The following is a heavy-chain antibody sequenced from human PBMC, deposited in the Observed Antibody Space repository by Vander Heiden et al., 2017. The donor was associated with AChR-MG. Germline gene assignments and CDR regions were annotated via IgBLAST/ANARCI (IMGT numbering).Heavy chain of an antibody. V-gene: IGHV3-7*03. CDR1: GFTFSGDW. CDR2: IKQDGSEK. J-gene: IGHJ4*02. CDR3: ARDGPPGYSSGWYSY. Sequence: EVQLVESGGGLVQPGGSLRLSCAASGFTFSGDWMSWVRQAPGKGLEWVANIKQDGSEKYYVDSVKGRFTISRDNAKNSLYLQMNSLRAEDTAVYYCARDGPPGYSSGWYSYWGQGTLVTVSS. D-gene: IGHD6-19*01.